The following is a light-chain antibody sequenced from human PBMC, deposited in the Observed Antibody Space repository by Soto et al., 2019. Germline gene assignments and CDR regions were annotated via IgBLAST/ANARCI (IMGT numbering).Light chain of an antibody. CDR2: DVN. Sequence: QSVLTQPASVSGSPGQSITISCTGTSSDVGAYNYVSWYQQHPGKAPKLMIYDVNNRPSGVSNRFSGSKSGNTASLTISGLQAEDEADYYCGSYRSSSTLVVFGGGTQLTVL. V-gene: IGLV2-14*01. CDR1: SSDVGAYNY. J-gene: IGLJ2*01. CDR3: GSYRSSSTLVV.